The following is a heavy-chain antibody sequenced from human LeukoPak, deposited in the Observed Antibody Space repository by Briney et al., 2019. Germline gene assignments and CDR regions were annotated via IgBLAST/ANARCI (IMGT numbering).Heavy chain of an antibody. J-gene: IGHJ4*02. CDR1: GGSISSGGYY. D-gene: IGHD6-13*01. V-gene: IGHV4-31*03. Sequence: TLSLTCTVSGGSISSGGYYWSWVRQHPGKGLEWIGYIYYSGSTYYDPSLKSRVTISVDKSKNLFSLKLSAVTAEDTAVYYCARTGDSSRAFDNWGQETLVTVSS. CDR3: ARTGDSSRAFDN. CDR2: IYYSGST.